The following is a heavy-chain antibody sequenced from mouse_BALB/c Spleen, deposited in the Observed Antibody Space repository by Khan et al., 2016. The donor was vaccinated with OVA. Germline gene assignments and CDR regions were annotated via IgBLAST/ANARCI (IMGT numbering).Heavy chain of an antibody. CDR3: TRLGYDGSIDY. J-gene: IGHJ4*01. V-gene: IGHV9-3-1*01. CDR1: GYTFTIYG. Sequence: LVESGPELKKPGETVKISCKASGYTFTIYGMNWVRQAPGKGLKWMGWIDTYTGEPTYAEEFKGRFAFSLENSASTAYLQINNLKNEDTATYFCTRLGYDGSIDYWGQGTSVTVSS. CDR2: IDTYTGEP. D-gene: IGHD2-2*01.